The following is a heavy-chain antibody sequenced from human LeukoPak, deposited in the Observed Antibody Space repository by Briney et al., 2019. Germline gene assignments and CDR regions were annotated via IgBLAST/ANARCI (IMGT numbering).Heavy chain of an antibody. CDR1: GFTFSSRW. D-gene: IGHD6-25*01. V-gene: IGHV3-7*01. J-gene: IGHJ4*02. CDR3: ARSDRGPEY. Sequence: GGSLRLSCSASGFTFSSRWMNWVRQAPGRGLEWVAIINIDGSEKHYVDSVKGRFTISRDNAKNSLYPQMNSLRAEDTAVYYCARSDRGPEYWGQGILVIVSS. CDR2: INIDGSEK.